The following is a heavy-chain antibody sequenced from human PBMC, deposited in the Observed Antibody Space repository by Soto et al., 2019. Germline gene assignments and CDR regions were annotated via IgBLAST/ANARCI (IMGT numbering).Heavy chain of an antibody. J-gene: IGHJ6*02. D-gene: IGHD4-17*01. CDR2: IYYSGST. CDR3: ARLYGDYVEGYYYGMDV. CDR1: SGSIGSYY. Sequence: SETLSLTCTVSSGSIGSYYWSWVGQPPGKGLEWIGYIYYSGSTNYNPSLKSRVTISVDTSKNQFSLKLSSVTAADTAVYYCARLYGDYVEGYYYGMDVWGQGTTVT. V-gene: IGHV4-59*08.